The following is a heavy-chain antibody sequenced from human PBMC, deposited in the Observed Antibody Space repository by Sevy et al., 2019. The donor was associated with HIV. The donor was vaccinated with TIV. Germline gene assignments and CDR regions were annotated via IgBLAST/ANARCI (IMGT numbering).Heavy chain of an antibody. J-gene: IGHJ3*01. CDR1: PGSFSHYV. CDR3: ASDLHCGSDCFVNYSFDL. D-gene: IGHD2-21*02. CDR2: ITPVFGAQ. V-gene: IGHV1-69*13. Sequence: ASVKVSCKAPPGSFSHYVITWVRQAPGQGLEWIGGITPVFGAQIYDQTFQGRVAISADGATDTAYLELKGLKYGDTAVYFCASDLHCGSDCFVNYSFDLWGQGTSVTVSS.